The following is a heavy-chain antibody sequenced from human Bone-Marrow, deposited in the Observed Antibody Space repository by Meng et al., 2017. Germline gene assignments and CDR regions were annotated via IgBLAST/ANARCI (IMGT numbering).Heavy chain of an antibody. J-gene: IGHJ4*02. CDR3: ARGPTTMAHDFDY. Sequence: GPLQQWGAGLLKPSETLSPTCVVSGGSFSDYYWSWIRQPPGKGLEWIGEINHSGSTNYNPSLESRATISVDTSQNNLSLKLSSVTAADSAVYYCARGPTTMAHDFDYWGQGTLVTVSS. CDR1: GGSFSDYY. D-gene: IGHD4-11*01. CDR2: INHSGST. V-gene: IGHV4-34*01.